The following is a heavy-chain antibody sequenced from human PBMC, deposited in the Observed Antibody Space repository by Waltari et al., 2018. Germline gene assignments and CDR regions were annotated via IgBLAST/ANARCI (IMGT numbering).Heavy chain of an antibody. D-gene: IGHD6-13*01. J-gene: IGHJ4*02. CDR2: INAGNGNT. CDR3: ARGAAAGTHDY. CDR1: GYPFTSYA. Sequence: QVQLVQSGAEVKKPGASVKVSCKASGYPFTSYAMHWGRQAPGQRLEWMGWINAGNGNTKYSQKFQGRVTITRDTSASTAYMELSSLRSEDTAVYYCARGAAAGTHDYWGQGTLVTVSS. V-gene: IGHV1-3*01.